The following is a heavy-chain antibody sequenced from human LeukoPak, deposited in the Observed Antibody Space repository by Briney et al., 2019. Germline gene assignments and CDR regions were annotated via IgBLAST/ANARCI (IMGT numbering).Heavy chain of an antibody. Sequence: SETLSLTCTVSGGSISSYYWSWIRQPPGKGLEWIGYICYSGSTNYNPSLKSRVTISVDTSKNQFSLKLSSVTAADTAVYYCARWKPGGVVSSGVSTAFDIWGQGTMVTVSS. CDR3: ARWKPGGVVSSGVSTAFDI. CDR2: ICYSGST. CDR1: GGSISSYY. J-gene: IGHJ3*02. V-gene: IGHV4-59*08. D-gene: IGHD6-6*01.